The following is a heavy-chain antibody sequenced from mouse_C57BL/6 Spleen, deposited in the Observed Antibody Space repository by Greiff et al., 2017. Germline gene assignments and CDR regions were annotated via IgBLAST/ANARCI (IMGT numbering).Heavy chain of an antibody. CDR1: GFTFSSYT. CDR3: ARNGYPDAMDY. D-gene: IGHD2-2*01. Sequence: EVKLMESGGGLVKPGGSLKLSCAASGFTFSSYTMSWVRQTPEKRLEWVATISGGGGNTYYPDSVKGRFTISRDNAKNTLYLQMSSLRSEDTALYYCARNGYPDAMDYWGQGTSVTVSS. V-gene: IGHV5-9*01. J-gene: IGHJ4*01. CDR2: ISGGGGNT.